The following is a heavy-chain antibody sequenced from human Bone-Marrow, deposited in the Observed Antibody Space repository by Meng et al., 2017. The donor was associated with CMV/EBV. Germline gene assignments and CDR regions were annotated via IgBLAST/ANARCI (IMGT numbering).Heavy chain of an antibody. V-gene: IGHV3-15*01. CDR2: IKSKTDGGTT. CDR3: TYTTTGTTSLYYYYGMDV. CDR1: GFTFSNAW. J-gene: IGHJ6*02. D-gene: IGHD1-1*01. Sequence: ETLSLTCAASGFTFSNAWMSWVRQAPGKGLEWVGRIKSKTDGGTTDYAAPVKGRFTISRDDSKNTLYLQMNSLKTEDTAVYYCTYTTTGTTSLYYYYGMDVWGQGTTVTFSS.